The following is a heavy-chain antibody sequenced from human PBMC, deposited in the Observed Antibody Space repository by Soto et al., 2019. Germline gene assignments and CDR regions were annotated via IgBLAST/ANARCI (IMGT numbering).Heavy chain of an antibody. CDR2: VYYTGST. CDR1: GDSISTFY. J-gene: IGHJ4*02. D-gene: IGHD3-22*01. CDR3: ARGRTVRNYADDSSDYFYFFDY. V-gene: IGHV4-59*01. Sequence: SETLSLTCSVSGDSISTFYWGWMRQSPGKELEWIGYVYYTGSTNYNPSLKSRVTISVDRSKNQFSLKLTSANAADTAVYYCARGRTVRNYADDSSDYFYFFDYWGQGTQVTVSS.